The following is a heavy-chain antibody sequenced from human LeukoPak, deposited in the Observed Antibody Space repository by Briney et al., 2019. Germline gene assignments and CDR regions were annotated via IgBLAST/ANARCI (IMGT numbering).Heavy chain of an antibody. D-gene: IGHD2-15*01. CDR3: AGSSNYYYYGMDV. V-gene: IGHV3-23*01. Sequence: GGSLRLSCAGSGFAFSRYVMSWVRQAPGKGLEWFSAISGGSDSTYHADSVKGRFTISRDNSKNTLYLQMNSLRAEDTAVYYCAGSSNYYYYGMDVWGQGTTVTVSS. CDR2: ISGGSDST. CDR1: GFAFSRYV. J-gene: IGHJ6*02.